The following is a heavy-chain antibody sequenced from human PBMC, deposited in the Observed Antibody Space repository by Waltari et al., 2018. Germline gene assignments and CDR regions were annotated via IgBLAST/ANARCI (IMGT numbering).Heavy chain of an antibody. CDR1: GFTFGDSA. D-gene: IGHD6-19*01. J-gene: IGHJ4*02. V-gene: IGHV3-49*04. Sequence: EVQLVESGGGLVQPGRSLRLSCTTSGFTFGDSAMAWVRQAPGKGLEWISFSRIRAYGATTEYAASVKGRFIISRDDSKSIAYLQMNSLKTEDTAVYYCIRGWQVGRLFADYWGQGTLVTVSS. CDR2: SRIRAYGATT. CDR3: IRGWQVGRLFADY.